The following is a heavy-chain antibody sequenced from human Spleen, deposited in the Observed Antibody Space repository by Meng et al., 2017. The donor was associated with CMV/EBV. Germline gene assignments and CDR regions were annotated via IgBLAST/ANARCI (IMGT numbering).Heavy chain of an antibody. D-gene: IGHD6-13*01. Sequence: GGSLRLSCAASGFTFSSYWMHWVRQAPGKGLEWVSAISGSGGSTYYADSVKGRFTISRDNSKNTLYLQMNSLRAEDTAVYYCAKVEHPGIAAAGSYFDYWGQGTLVTVSS. CDR1: GFTFSSYW. CDR2: ISGSGGST. V-gene: IGHV3-23*01. CDR3: AKVEHPGIAAAGSYFDY. J-gene: IGHJ4*02.